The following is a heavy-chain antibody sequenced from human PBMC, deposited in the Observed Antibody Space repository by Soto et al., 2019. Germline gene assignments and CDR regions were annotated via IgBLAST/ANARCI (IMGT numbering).Heavy chain of an antibody. Sequence: PGGSLRLSCAASGFTFSSYAMSWVRQAPGKGLEWVSAISGSGGSTYYADSVKGRFTISRDNSKNTLYLQMNSLRVEDTAVYYCARAIVVVPAAIFEAYDLLAGDYYYGMDVWGQGTTVTVSS. CDR3: ARAIVVVPAAIFEAYDLLAGDYYYGMDV. D-gene: IGHD2-2*02. J-gene: IGHJ6*02. CDR2: ISGSGGST. V-gene: IGHV3-23*01. CDR1: GFTFSSYA.